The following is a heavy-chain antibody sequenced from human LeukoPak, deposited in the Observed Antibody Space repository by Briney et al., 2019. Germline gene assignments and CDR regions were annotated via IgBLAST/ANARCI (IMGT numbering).Heavy chain of an antibody. V-gene: IGHV5-51*01. CDR3: ARTVYYGSGSSYYYYYMDV. CDR2: IYPGDSDT. Sequence: GESLKISCKGSGYSFTSYWIGWVRQMPGKGLEWMGIIYPGDSDTRYSPSFQGQVTISADKSISTAYLQWSSLKASDTAMYYCARTVYYGSGSSYYYYYMDVWGKGTTVTISS. D-gene: IGHD3-10*01. J-gene: IGHJ6*03. CDR1: GYSFTSYW.